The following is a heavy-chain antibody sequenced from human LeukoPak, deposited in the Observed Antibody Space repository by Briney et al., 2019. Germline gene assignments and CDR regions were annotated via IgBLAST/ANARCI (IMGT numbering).Heavy chain of an antibody. Sequence: ASVKVSCKTSGYTFTSYGMHWVRQAPGQSLEWMGWINGGNGNTKYSEKFQGRVTIIRDTSASTAYMELSSLRSEDTAVYYCARGYGFSPAMVKLFDYWGQGTLVTVSS. CDR3: ARGYGFSPAMVKLFDY. V-gene: IGHV1-3*01. J-gene: IGHJ4*02. CDR2: INGGNGNT. D-gene: IGHD5-18*01. CDR1: GYTFTSYG.